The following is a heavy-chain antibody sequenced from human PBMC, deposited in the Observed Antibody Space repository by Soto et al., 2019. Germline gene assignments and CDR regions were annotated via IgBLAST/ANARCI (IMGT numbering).Heavy chain of an antibody. CDR2: IGGTDGDSDGVP. CDR3: VKRGRNWGAFDF. D-gene: IGHD7-27*01. CDR1: GFILNKYA. V-gene: IGHV3-23*01. J-gene: IGHJ3*01. Sequence: VQLLESGGDLVQPGGSLRLSCVASGFILNKYAMSWVRQAPGKGLEWVSTIGGTDGDSDGVPWYEDSVKGRSTISRDSSANTLFLHMDNLRAEDSALYYCVKRGRNWGAFDFWGQGTTVVVSS.